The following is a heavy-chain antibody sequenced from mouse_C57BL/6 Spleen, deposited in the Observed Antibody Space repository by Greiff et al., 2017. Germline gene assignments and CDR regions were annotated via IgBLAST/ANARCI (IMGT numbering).Heavy chain of an antibody. CDR1: GYTFTDHT. V-gene: IGHV1-78*01. Sequence: VQLQQSDAELVKPGASVKISCKVSGYTFTDHTIHWMKQRPEQGLEWIGYIYPRDGSTKYTEKFKGKATLTADNSSSTAYMRLNSLPAEDSAVYFCARSLYCSSLAWFAYWGQGTLVTVSA. CDR2: IYPRDGST. D-gene: IGHD1-1*01. J-gene: IGHJ3*01. CDR3: ARSLYCSSLAWFAY.